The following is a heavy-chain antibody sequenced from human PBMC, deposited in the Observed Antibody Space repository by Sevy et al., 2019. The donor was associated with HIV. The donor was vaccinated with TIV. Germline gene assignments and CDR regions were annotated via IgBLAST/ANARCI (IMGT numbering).Heavy chain of an antibody. Sequence: GGSLRLSCAVSGFSFSHYAFHWVRQAPGKGLEWVSLISYDGTYKNYAASVKGRFAISRDNSKNTLYLQRNSLRGNDTAVYYCARVAVSYCTNDCYHRFDYWGPGALVTVSS. D-gene: IGHD2-8*01. V-gene: IGHV3-30*09. CDR1: GFSFSHYA. CDR3: ARVAVSYCTNDCYHRFDY. CDR2: ISYDGTYK. J-gene: IGHJ4*02.